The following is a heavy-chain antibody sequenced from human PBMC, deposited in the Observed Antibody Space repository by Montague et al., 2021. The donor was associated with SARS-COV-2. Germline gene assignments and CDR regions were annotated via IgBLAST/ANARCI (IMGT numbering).Heavy chain of an antibody. D-gene: IGHD2-21*01. CDR2: IYYSGSVTT. CDR3: ARRGGGEVFARFMYWYFDV. V-gene: IGHV4-59*13. CDR1: GGSINNYY. Sequence: SETLSLTCSVSGGSINNYYWGWVRQSPGKGLEWIGYIYYSGSVTTSYXXXLKSRVSISVDTSENQFSLKFASVTAAVTAVYYCARRGGGEVFARFMYWYFDVWGRGSLVTVSS. J-gene: IGHJ2*01.